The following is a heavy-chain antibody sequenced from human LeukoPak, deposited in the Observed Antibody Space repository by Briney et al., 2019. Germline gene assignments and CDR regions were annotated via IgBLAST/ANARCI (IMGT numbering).Heavy chain of an antibody. Sequence: ASVKVSCKASGYTFTNYGISWVRQAPGQGLEWMGWINPKSGGTNYAQYFQGRVTMTRDTSSTAVYIDLTRLRSDDTAVYFCARPLGSLKEYWWFDPWGQGTLVTVSS. J-gene: IGHJ5*02. D-gene: IGHD2/OR15-2a*01. CDR2: INPKSGGT. CDR1: GYTFTNYG. V-gene: IGHV1-2*02. CDR3: ARPLGSLKEYWWFDP.